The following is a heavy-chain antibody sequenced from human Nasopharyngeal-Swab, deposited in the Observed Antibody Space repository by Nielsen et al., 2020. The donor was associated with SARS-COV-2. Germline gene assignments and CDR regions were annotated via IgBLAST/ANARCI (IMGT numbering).Heavy chain of an antibody. CDR3: ARVSRYYDILTGYYAEDGMDV. J-gene: IGHJ6*02. D-gene: IGHD3-9*01. CDR2: IKQDGSEK. Sequence: QPPGKGLEWVANIKQDGSEKYYVDSVKGRFTISRDNAKNSLYLQMNSLRAEDTAVYYCARVSRYYDILTGYYAEDGMDVWGQGTTVTVSS. V-gene: IGHV3-7*01.